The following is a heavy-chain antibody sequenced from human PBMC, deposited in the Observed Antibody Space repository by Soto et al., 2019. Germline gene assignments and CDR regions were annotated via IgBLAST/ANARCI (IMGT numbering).Heavy chain of an antibody. CDR1: GYTFTGYY. V-gene: IGHV1-2*04. Sequence: ASVKVSCKASGYTFTGYYMHWVRQAPGQGLEWMGWINPNSGGTNYAQKFQGWVTMTRDTSISTAYMELSRLRSDDTAVYYCARGRYYYGSGSHYYYYGMDVWGQGTTVTVSS. D-gene: IGHD3-10*01. J-gene: IGHJ6*02. CDR3: ARGRYYYGSGSHYYYYGMDV. CDR2: INPNSGGT.